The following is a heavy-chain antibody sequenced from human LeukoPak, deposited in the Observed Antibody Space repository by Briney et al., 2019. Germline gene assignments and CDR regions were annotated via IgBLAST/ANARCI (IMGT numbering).Heavy chain of an antibody. CDR1: GFTFSSYA. CDR2: VSGSGDST. V-gene: IGHV3-23*01. J-gene: IGHJ4*02. D-gene: IGHD3-16*01. Sequence: GGSLRLSCAASGFTFSSYAMSWVRQAPGKGLEWVSTVSGSGDSTLYADSVKGRFTISRDNSKSTLYMQMNRLRAEDTAVYYCAKSPYIASHIDFDYWGQGTLVTVSS. CDR3: AKSPYIASHIDFDY.